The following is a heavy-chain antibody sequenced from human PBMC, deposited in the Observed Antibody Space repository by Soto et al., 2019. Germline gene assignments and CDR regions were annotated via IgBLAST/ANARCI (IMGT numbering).Heavy chain of an antibody. D-gene: IGHD3-22*01. CDR3: ARVVDYYDSSGYYYAFDI. CDR1: GYTFTGYY. V-gene: IGHV1-2*04. CDR2: INPNSGGT. J-gene: IGHJ3*02. Sequence: ASVKVSCKASGYTFTGYYMHWVRQAPGQGLEWMGWINPNSGGTNYAQKFQGWVTMTRDTSVSTAYMELSRLRSDDTAVYYCARVVDYYDSSGYYYAFDIWGQGTMVTVSS.